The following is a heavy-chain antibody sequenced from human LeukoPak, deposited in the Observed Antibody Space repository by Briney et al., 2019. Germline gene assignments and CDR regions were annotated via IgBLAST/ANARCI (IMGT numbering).Heavy chain of an antibody. D-gene: IGHD5-18*01. Sequence: ASVKVSCKASGYTFTGYYMHWVRQAPGQGLEWMGWINPNSGGTNYAQKFQGRVTMTRNTSISTAYMELSSLRSEDTAVYYCARDDKQRYSYGYGYWGQGTLVTVSS. CDR3: ARDDKQRYSYGYGY. V-gene: IGHV1-2*02. J-gene: IGHJ4*02. CDR2: INPNSGGT. CDR1: GYTFTGYY.